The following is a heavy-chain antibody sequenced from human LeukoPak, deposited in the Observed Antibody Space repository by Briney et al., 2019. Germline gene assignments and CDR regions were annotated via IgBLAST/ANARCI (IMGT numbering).Heavy chain of an antibody. D-gene: IGHD1/OR15-1a*01. Sequence: SETLSLTCTVSGGSISSYYWNWLRQSPGKGREWIAFIYDTGSSNYNPSLTSRVTISVDKSKNQFSLKLKSVTAADTAVYYCAGNRNALGDVNWLDPWGQGTLVTVSS. CDR2: IYDTGSS. CDR3: AGNRNALGDVNWLDP. J-gene: IGHJ5*02. CDR1: GGSISSYY. V-gene: IGHV4-59*01.